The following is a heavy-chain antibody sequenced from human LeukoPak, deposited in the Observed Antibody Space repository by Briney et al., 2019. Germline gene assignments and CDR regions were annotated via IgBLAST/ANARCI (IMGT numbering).Heavy chain of an antibody. D-gene: IGHD1-1*01. J-gene: IGHJ6*02. V-gene: IGHV3-30*18. Sequence: PGGSLRLSCAASGFTLSSYGMHWVRQAPGKGLEWVAVISYDGSNKYYADSVKGRFTISRDNSKNTLYLQMNSLRAEDTAVYYCAKEPQKNDYYYGMDVWGQGTTVTVSS. CDR3: AKEPQKNDYYYGMDV. CDR1: GFTLSSYG. CDR2: ISYDGSNK.